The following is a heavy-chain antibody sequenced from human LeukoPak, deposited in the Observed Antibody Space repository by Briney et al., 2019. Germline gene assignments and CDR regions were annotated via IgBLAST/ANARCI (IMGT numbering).Heavy chain of an antibody. J-gene: IGHJ4*02. D-gene: IGHD2-15*01. V-gene: IGHV3-66*02. CDR2: IYSGGST. CDR3: ASLVRLGYCSGGSCYWDY. Sequence: GGSLRLSCAASGFTVSSNYMSWVRQAPGKGLEWVSVIYSGGSTYYADSVKGRFTISRDNSKNTLYLQMNSLRAEDTAVYYCASLVRLGYCSGGSCYWDYWGQGTLVTVSS. CDR1: GFTVSSNY.